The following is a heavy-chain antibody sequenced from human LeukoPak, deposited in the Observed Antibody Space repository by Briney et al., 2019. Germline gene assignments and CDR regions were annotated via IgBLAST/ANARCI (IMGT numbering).Heavy chain of an antibody. Sequence: PGGSLRLSCSASGFSFSSYTMTWVRQAPGKGPEWVSIISGGGDTTFDTDSVKGRFTISRDNSKNTLYLQMNSLRAEDTAVYFCARAQLSLDYWGQGTLVTVSS. CDR2: ISGGGDTT. CDR1: GFSFSSYT. D-gene: IGHD5-18*01. CDR3: ARAQLSLDY. J-gene: IGHJ4*02. V-gene: IGHV3-23*01.